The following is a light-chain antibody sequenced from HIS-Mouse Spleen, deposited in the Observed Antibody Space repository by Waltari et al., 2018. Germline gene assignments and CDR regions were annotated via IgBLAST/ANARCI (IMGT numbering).Light chain of an antibody. CDR2: DVS. J-gene: IGLJ3*02. Sequence: QSALTQPRSVSGSPGQSVTISCTGTSSDVGGYNYVSWYQQHPGKAPKLMIYDVSKRPSWFPDRCSGSKSGNTASLTISGLQAEDEADYYCCSYAGSYTWVFGGGTKLTVL. CDR3: CSYAGSYTWV. V-gene: IGLV2-11*01. CDR1: SSDVGGYNY.